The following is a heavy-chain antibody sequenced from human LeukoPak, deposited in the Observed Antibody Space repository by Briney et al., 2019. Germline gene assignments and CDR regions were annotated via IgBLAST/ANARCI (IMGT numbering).Heavy chain of an antibody. V-gene: IGHV3-30-3*01. CDR1: GFTFSSYA. J-gene: IGHJ4*02. Sequence: GGSLRPSCAASGFTFSSYAMHWVRQAPGKGLEWVAVISYDGSNKYYADSVKGRFTISRDNSKNTLYLQINSLRAEDTAVYYCARDYYDSSGFDYWGQGTLVTVSS. CDR2: ISYDGSNK. CDR3: ARDYYDSSGFDY. D-gene: IGHD3-22*01.